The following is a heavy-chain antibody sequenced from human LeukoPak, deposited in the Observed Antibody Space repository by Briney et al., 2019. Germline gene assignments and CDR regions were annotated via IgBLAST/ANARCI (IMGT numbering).Heavy chain of an antibody. CDR1: GFTLSSYG. CDR2: IRYDGSNK. J-gene: IGHJ1*01. CDR3: AKDLDCSSTSCADAEYFQH. D-gene: IGHD2-2*01. V-gene: IGHV3-30*02. Sequence: GGSLRLSCAASGFTLSSYGMHWVRQAPGKGLEWVAFIRYDGSNKYYADSVKGRFTISRDNSKNTLYLQMNSLRAEDTAVYYCAKDLDCSSTSCADAEYFQHWGQGTLVTVSS.